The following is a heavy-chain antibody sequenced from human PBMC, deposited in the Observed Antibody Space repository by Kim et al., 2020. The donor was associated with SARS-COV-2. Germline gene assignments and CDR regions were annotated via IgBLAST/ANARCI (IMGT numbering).Heavy chain of an antibody. V-gene: IGHV4-59*13. Sequence: SETLSLTCTVSGGSISSYYWSWIRQPPGKGLEWIGYIYYSGSTNYNPSLKSRVTISVDTSKNQFSLKLSSVTAADTAVYYCARVIRGVAGTGRMDWFDPWGHGTLVNVSS. CDR3: ARVIRGVAGTGRMDWFDP. J-gene: IGHJ5*02. CDR1: GGSISSYY. CDR2: IYYSGST. D-gene: IGHD6-19*01.